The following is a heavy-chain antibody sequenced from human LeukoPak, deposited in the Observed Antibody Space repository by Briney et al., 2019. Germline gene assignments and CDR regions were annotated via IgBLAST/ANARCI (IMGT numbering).Heavy chain of an antibody. J-gene: IGHJ3*02. CDR3: ARAPKYYYGSGSNAFDI. CDR1: GGSISSSNW. CDR2: IYHSGST. V-gene: IGHV4-4*02. Sequence: SETLSLTCAVSGGSISSSNWWSWVRQPPGKGLEWIGEIYHSGSTNYNPSLKSRVTISVDKSKNQFSLKLSSVTAADTAVYYCARAPKYYYGSGSNAFDIWGQGTMVTVSS. D-gene: IGHD3-10*01.